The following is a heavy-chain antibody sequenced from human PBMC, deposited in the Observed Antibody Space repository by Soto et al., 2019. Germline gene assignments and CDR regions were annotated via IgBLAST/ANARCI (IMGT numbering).Heavy chain of an antibody. J-gene: IGHJ4*02. CDR3: ARSSYGSGGLYYFDY. V-gene: IGHV4-59*01. CDR1: GGSISSYY. Sequence: SETLSLTCTVSGGSISSYYWSWIRQPPGKGLEWIGYIYYSGSTNYNPSLKSRVTISVDTSKNQFSLKLSSVTAADTAVYYCARSSYGSGGLYYFDYWGQVTLVTVSS. CDR2: IYYSGST. D-gene: IGHD3-10*01.